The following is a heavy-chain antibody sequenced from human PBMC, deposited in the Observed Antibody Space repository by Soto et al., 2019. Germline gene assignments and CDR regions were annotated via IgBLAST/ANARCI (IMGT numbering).Heavy chain of an antibody. CDR3: ARGPDYDFWSGHFDY. V-gene: IGHV4-59*01. J-gene: IGHJ4*02. Sequence: QVQLQESGPGLVKPSETLSLTCTVSGGSISSYYWSWIRQPPGKGLEWIGYIYYSGSTNYNPSLKSRVTISVDTSKNQFSLKLSSVTAADTAVYYCARGPDYDFWSGHFDYWGQGTLVTFSS. CDR2: IYYSGST. CDR1: GGSISSYY. D-gene: IGHD3-3*01.